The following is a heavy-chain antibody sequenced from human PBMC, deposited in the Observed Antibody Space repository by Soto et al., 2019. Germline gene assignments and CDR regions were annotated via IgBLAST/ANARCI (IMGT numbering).Heavy chain of an antibody. CDR2: INHSGST. CDR3: AKYFLEWLLPQYNWFDP. J-gene: IGHJ5*02. CDR1: GGSFSGYY. Sequence: SETLSLTCAVYGGSFSGYYWSWIRQPPGKGLEWIGEINHSGSTNYNPSLKSRVTISVDTSKNQFSLKLSSLTAADTAVYYCAKYFLEWLLPQYNWFDPWGQGTLVTVSS. D-gene: IGHD3-3*01. V-gene: IGHV4-34*01.